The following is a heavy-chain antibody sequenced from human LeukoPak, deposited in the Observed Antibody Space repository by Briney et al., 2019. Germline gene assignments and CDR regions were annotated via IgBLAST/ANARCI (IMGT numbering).Heavy chain of an antibody. J-gene: IGHJ4*02. D-gene: IGHD4-17*01. CDR1: GGTFSSYA. Sequence: SVKVSCTASGGTFSSYAISWVRQAPGQGLEWMGGIIPIFGTANYAQKFQGRVTITADESTSTAYMELSSLRSEDTAVYYCAITEGLSGDYPPFDYWGQGTLVTVSS. V-gene: IGHV1-69*13. CDR2: IIPIFGTA. CDR3: AITEGLSGDYPPFDY.